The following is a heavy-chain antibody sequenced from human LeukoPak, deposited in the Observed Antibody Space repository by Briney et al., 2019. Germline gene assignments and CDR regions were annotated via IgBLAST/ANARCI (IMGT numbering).Heavy chain of an antibody. D-gene: IGHD2-21*02. V-gene: IGHV3-23*01. CDR3: TKGGHGDY. Sequence: GGSLRLSCQASGFPFSTFPMSWVRQAPGKGLEWVSTLSGDGSDTYYADSVKGRFTISRDTSKNTLFLKMNSLRADDTAIYYCTKGGHGDYWGQGTKVTVSS. J-gene: IGHJ4*02. CDR2: LSGDGSDT. CDR1: GFPFSTFP.